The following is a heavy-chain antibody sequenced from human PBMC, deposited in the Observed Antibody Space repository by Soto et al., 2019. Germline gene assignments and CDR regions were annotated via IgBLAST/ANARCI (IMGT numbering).Heavy chain of an antibody. CDR1: GGSISSYY. CDR3: ARHGVVSATHFDY. D-gene: IGHD2-21*01. CDR2: IYSSGST. J-gene: IGHJ4*02. Sequence: LETLSLTCTVSGGSISSYYWSWIRQPPGRGLEWIGYIYSSGSTNYNPSLKSRVTISVDTSKNQFSLKLSSVTAADTAVYYCARHGVVSATHFDYWGLGTLVTVPQ. V-gene: IGHV4-59*08.